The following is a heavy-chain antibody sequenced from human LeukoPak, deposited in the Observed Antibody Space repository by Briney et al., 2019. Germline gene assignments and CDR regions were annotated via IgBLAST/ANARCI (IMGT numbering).Heavy chain of an antibody. D-gene: IGHD1-26*01. CDR3: AEGTYSGSSLDY. CDR2: INPSGGST. Sequence: GASVKVSCKASGYTFTSYYMHWVRQAPGQGLEWMGIINPSGGSTSYAQKFQGRVTMTRDMSTSTVYMELSSLRSEHTAVYYCAEGTYSGSSLDYWGQGTLVTVSS. J-gene: IGHJ4*02. V-gene: IGHV1-46*01. CDR1: GYTFTSYY.